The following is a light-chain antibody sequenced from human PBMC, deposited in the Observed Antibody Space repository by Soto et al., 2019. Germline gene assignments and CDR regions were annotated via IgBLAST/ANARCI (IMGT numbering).Light chain of an antibody. Sequence: DIQMTQSPSTLSASVGDRVTITCRASQSISTWLAWYQQKPGKAPKLLIYDASSLQSGVPSRFSGSGSEIEFTLTISSLQPDDFATYYCQQNNSFSGTFGQGTKLEIK. CDR2: DAS. J-gene: IGKJ2*02. CDR3: QQNNSFSGT. CDR1: QSISTW. V-gene: IGKV1-5*01.